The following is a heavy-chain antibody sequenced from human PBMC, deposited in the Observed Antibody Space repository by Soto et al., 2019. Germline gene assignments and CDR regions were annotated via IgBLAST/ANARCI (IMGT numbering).Heavy chain of an antibody. CDR1: GYTFTSYA. J-gene: IGHJ4*02. D-gene: IGHD6-6*01. V-gene: IGHV1-3*01. Sequence: ASVKVSCKASGYTFTSYAMHWVRQAPGQRLEWMGWINAGNGNTKYSQKFQGRVTITRDTSASTAYMELSSLRSEDTAVYYCARDFGIASSSGLFDYWGQGTLVTVSS. CDR3: ARDFGIASSSGLFDY. CDR2: INAGNGNT.